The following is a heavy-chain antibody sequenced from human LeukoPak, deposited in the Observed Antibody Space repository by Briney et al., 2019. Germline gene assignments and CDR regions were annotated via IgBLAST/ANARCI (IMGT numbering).Heavy chain of an antibody. J-gene: IGHJ4*02. CDR2: IYYSGST. CDR3: ARASVITFLVVAATPNYFDY. Sequence: SETLSLTCTVSGFSISSVSYYWGWIRQPPGKGLEWIGSIYYSGSTYYNPSLKSRVTISVDTSKNQFSLKLSSVTAADTAVYYCARASVITFLVVAATPNYFDYWGQGTLVTVSS. D-gene: IGHD2-15*01. CDR1: GFSISSVSYY. V-gene: IGHV4-39*07.